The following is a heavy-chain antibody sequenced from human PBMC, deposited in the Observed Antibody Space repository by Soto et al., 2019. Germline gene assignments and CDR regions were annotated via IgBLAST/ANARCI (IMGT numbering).Heavy chain of an antibody. CDR1: GCTISNSW. CDR3: TTDRASWVMSLDHYYYYGMDV. D-gene: IGHD2-21*01. J-gene: IGHJ6*02. CDR2: IKSTADGRTT. Sequence: GGTLRLSCAASGCTISNSWMSWVRQAPGKGLEWVGRIKSTADGRTTDYAAPVKGRFTISRDDSKNTLYLQMNSLNTEDTSVDYCTTDRASWVMSLDHYYYYGMDVWGQGTTVTVSS. V-gene: IGHV3-15*01.